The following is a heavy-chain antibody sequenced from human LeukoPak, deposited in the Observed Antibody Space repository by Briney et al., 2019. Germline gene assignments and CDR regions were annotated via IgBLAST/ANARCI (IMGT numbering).Heavy chain of an antibody. J-gene: IGHJ4*02. V-gene: IGHV3-21*01. Sequence: PGGSLRLSCAASGFTFSSYSMNWVRQAPGKGLEWVSFISSSSSYIYYADSVKGRFTISRDNAKNSLYLQMNSLRAENTAVYYRARGEWSSSPFDYWGQGTLVTVSS. CDR1: GFTFSSYS. D-gene: IGHD6-6*01. CDR2: ISSSSSYI. CDR3: ARGEWSSSPFDY.